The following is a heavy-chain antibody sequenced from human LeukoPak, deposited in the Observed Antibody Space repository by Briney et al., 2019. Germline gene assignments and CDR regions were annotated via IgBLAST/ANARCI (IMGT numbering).Heavy chain of an antibody. V-gene: IGHV1-69*04. CDR2: IIPILGIA. J-gene: IGHJ6*02. CDR3: ASSRGYYYYGMDV. D-gene: IGHD1-26*01. Sequence: SVKVSCKASGYTFTSYDISWVRQAPGQGLEWMGRIIPILGIANYAQKFQGRVTITADKSTSTAYMELSSLRSEDTAVYYCASSRGYYYYGMDVWGQGTTVTVSS. CDR1: GYTFTSYD.